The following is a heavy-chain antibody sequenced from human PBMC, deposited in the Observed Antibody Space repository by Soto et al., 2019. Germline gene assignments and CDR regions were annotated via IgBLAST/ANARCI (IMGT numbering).Heavy chain of an antibody. CDR3: ATSHLAYCGGDCYPGGVFDY. Sequence: QVQLQESGPGLVKPSQTLSLTCTVSGGSISSGGYYWSWIRQHPGKGLEWIGYIYYSGSTYYNPSLKSRVTISVDTSKNQFSLKLSSVTAADTAVYYCATSHLAYCGGDCYPGGVFDYWGQGTLVTVSS. CDR1: GGSISSGGYY. D-gene: IGHD2-21*01. J-gene: IGHJ4*02. CDR2: IYYSGST. V-gene: IGHV4-31*03.